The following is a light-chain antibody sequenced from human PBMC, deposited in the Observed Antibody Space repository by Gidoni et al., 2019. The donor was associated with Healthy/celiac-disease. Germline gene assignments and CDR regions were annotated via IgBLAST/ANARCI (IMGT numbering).Light chain of an antibody. Sequence: EIVLTQSPGTLSLSPGERATLSCRASQSVSSSYLAWYQQKPGQAPRLLIYGASSRATGIPDRFSGSGSGTDFTLTISRLEPEDFAVYYCQQYKAFXGXTKVXIK. CDR2: GAS. CDR3: QQYKA. J-gene: IGKJ4*01. CDR1: QSVSSSY. V-gene: IGKV3-20*01.